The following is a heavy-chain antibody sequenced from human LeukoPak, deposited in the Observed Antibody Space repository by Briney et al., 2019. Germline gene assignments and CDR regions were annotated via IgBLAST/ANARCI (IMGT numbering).Heavy chain of an antibody. Sequence: EASVKVSCKASGYTFTSYGISWVRQAPGQGLEWMGWISAYNGNTNYAQKLQGRVTMTTDTSTSTAYMELRSLRSDDTAVYYCARVRSLRAYDSSGYYRGTWFDPWGQGTLVTVSS. D-gene: IGHD3-22*01. V-gene: IGHV1-18*01. CDR1: GYTFTSYG. CDR2: ISAYNGNT. J-gene: IGHJ5*02. CDR3: ARVRSLRAYDSSGYYRGTWFDP.